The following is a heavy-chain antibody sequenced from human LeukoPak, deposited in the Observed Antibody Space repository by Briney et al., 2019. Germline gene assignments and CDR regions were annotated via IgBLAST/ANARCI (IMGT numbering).Heavy chain of an antibody. CDR3: AKLPTIYSSGYFDY. Sequence: PGGSLRLSCAASGFTFSSYAMSWVRQAPGKGVEWVSAISGSGGSTYYADSVKGRFTISRDNSKNTLYLQMNSLRAEDTAVYYCAKLPTIYSSGYFDYWGQGTLVTVSS. CDR1: GFTFSSYA. J-gene: IGHJ4*02. D-gene: IGHD3-22*01. V-gene: IGHV3-23*01. CDR2: ISGSGGST.